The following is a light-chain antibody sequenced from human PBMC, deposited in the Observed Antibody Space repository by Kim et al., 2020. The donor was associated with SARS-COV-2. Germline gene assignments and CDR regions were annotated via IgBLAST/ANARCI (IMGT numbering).Light chain of an antibody. V-gene: IGKV3-15*01. J-gene: IGKJ4*01. CDR1: QSFSSS. CDR2: GTS. CDR3: QQYNDWPLLS. Sequence: EIVMTQSPATLSVSPGERVTLSCRASQSFSSSLAWYQQIPGQAPRLLIYGTSTRATGIPARFSGSGSGTEFTLTISSLQSEDSAVYYCQQYNDWPLLSFGGGTKLEIK.